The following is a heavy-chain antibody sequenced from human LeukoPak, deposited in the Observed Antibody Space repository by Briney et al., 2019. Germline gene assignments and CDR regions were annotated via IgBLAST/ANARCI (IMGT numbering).Heavy chain of an antibody. CDR3: ARGAYYYDSSGYNWYFDL. J-gene: IGHJ2*01. CDR1: GGSFSGYY. D-gene: IGHD3-22*01. CDR2: INHSGST. Sequence: SETLSLTCAVYGGSFSGYYWTWIRQPPGKGLEWIGEINHSGSTNYNPSLKSRVTISVDTSKKQFSLNLSSVTAADTAVYYCARGAYYYDSSGYNWYFDLWGRGTLVTVSS. V-gene: IGHV4-34*01.